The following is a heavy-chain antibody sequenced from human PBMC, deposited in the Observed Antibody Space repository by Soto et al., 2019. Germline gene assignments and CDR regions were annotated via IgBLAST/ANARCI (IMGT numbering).Heavy chain of an antibody. CDR1: GFTFSGSA. CDR3: SRQASDFWSGKPQYYMDV. Sequence: EVQLAESGGGLVQPGGSLKLSCAASGFTFSGSAMHWVRQASGKGLVWVGSIRSKGNNYATAYGASLKGRFTISRDDSKNTAYLQMNSLNTEDTAVYYCSRQASDFWSGKPQYYMDVWGKGTTVTVSS. CDR2: IRSKGNNYAT. J-gene: IGHJ6*03. V-gene: IGHV3-73*01. D-gene: IGHD3-3*01.